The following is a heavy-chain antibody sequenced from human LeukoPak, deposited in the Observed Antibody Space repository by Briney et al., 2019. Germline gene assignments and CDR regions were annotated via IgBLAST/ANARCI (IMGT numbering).Heavy chain of an antibody. CDR1: GGTFSSYA. CDR3: AISQGTYYYDSSGPITTYRSLDY. D-gene: IGHD3-22*01. Sequence: ASVKVSCKASGGTFSSYAISWVRQAPGQGLEWMGGIIPIFGTANYAQKVQGRVTITTDESTSTAYMELSSLRSEDTAVYYCAISQGTYYYDSSGPITTYRSLDYWGQGTLVTVSS. CDR2: IIPIFGTA. J-gene: IGHJ4*02. V-gene: IGHV1-69*05.